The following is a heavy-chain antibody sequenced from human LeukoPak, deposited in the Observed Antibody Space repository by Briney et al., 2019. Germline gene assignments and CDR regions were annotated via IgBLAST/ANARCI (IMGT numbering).Heavy chain of an antibody. CDR2: IKQDGSEK. V-gene: IGHV3-7*01. D-gene: IGHD1-14*01. CDR1: GFTFSSYW. Sequence: GGSLRLSCAASGFTFSSYWMSWVRQAPGKGLEWVANIKQDGSEKYYVDSVKGRFTISRDNAKNSLYLQMNSLRAGDTAVYYCATSGGRKGDWFDPWGQGTLVTVSS. CDR3: ATSGGRKGDWFDP. J-gene: IGHJ5*02.